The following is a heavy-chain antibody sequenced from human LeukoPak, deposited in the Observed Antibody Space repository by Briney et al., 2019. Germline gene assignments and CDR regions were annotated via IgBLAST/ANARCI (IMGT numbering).Heavy chain of an antibody. J-gene: IGHJ3*02. D-gene: IGHD3-9*01. V-gene: IGHV3-21*01. CDR3: ASLYDILTGYSPNAFDI. CDR2: ISSSSSYI. CDR1: GFTFSSYS. Sequence: PGGSLRLSCAASGFTFSSYSMNWVRQAPGKGLEWVSSISSSSSYIYYADSVKGRFTISRDNAKNSLYLQMNSLRAEDTAVYYCASLYDILTGYSPNAFDIWGQGTMVTVSS.